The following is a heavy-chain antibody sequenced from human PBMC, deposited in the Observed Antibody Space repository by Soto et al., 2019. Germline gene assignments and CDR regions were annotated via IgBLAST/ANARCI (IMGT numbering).Heavy chain of an antibody. CDR3: TRDIGGKGAY. CDR2: IDEYGSTI. Sequence: EVQLVESGGGLVQPGGSLRLSCAASGFTFSSYWMHWVRQVPGKGLLWVSRIDEYGSTINYADSVKGRFTLSRDNARNTLYLEMNSLRAEDTALYYCTRDIGGKGAYWGPGPLVTVSS. J-gene: IGHJ4*02. D-gene: IGHD3-10*01. CDR1: GFTFSSYW. V-gene: IGHV3-74*01.